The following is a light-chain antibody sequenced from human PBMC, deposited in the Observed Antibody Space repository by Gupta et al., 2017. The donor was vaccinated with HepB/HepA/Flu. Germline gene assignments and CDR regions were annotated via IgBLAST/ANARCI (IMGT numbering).Light chain of an antibody. CDR3: QQYSNWPIT. J-gene: IGKJ5*01. CDR1: QSVSGN. Sequence: EIVMTQSPATLSVSPGERATLSCRASQSVSGNLAWYQQKAGQAPRLLIYGASTRATGIPVRFSGSGSGTEFTLTISSLQSEDFAVYYCQQYSNWPITFGQGTRLEIK. V-gene: IGKV3-15*01. CDR2: GAS.